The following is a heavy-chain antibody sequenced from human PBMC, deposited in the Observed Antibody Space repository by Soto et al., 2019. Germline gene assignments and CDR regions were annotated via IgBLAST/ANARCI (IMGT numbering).Heavy chain of an antibody. D-gene: IGHD6-19*01. J-gene: IGHJ6*02. Sequence: PSDTLSLTCTVSGGSISSIIYYWGWIRQPPGKGLEWIGSIYYSGSTYYNPSLKSRVTISVDTSKNQFSLKLSSVTAADTAVYYCARGIEGWYQGRYYDGMDVWGQGTTVTVSS. CDR3: ARGIEGWYQGRYYDGMDV. V-gene: IGHV4-39*07. CDR2: IYYSGST. CDR1: GGSISSIIYY.